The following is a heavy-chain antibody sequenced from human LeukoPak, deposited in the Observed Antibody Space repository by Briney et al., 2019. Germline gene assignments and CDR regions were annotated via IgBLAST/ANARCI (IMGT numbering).Heavy chain of an antibody. CDR2: INQDGREQ. V-gene: IGHV3-7*03. D-gene: IGHD1-14*01. Sequence: GGSLRLSCEVSGFTLSSFWMSWVRRAPGKGLEWVADINQDGREQHYVESVKGRLTISRDNAKKSVYLEMNSLSVEDTAVYYCAREGTRNRNPIGFAKWGQGTQVLVSS. CDR3: AREGTRNRNPIGFAK. J-gene: IGHJ4*02. CDR1: GFTLSSFW.